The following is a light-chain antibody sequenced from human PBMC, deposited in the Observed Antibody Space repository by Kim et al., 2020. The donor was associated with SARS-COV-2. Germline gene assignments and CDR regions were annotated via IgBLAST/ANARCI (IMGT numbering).Light chain of an antibody. V-gene: IGLV2-8*01. CDR1: TSDVGANNY. CDR3: CSYAGTNDVR. J-gene: IGLJ2*01. Sequence: GKSVAISCTGTTSDVGANNYVSWYQQYPDKAPKLILYELTKRPSGVPDRFSGSKSGNTASLTVSGLHTEDEAHYYCCSYAGTNDVRFGGGTQLTVL. CDR2: ELT.